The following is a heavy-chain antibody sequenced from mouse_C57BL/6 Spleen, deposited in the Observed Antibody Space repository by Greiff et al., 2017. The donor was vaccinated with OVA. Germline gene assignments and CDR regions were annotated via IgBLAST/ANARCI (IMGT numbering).Heavy chain of an antibody. Sequence: EVQLQESGGGLVQPGGSMKLSCAASGFTFSDAWMDWVRQSPEKGLEWVAEIRNKANNHATYYAESVKGRFTISRDDSKSSVYLQMNSLRAEDTGIYYCTRPQTAQALYYFDYWGQGTTLTVSS. D-gene: IGHD3-2*02. CDR2: IRNKANNHAT. J-gene: IGHJ2*01. V-gene: IGHV6-6*01. CDR3: TRPQTAQALYYFDY. CDR1: GFTFSDAW.